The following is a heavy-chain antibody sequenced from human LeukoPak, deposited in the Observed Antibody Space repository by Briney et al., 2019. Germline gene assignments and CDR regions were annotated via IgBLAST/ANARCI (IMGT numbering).Heavy chain of an antibody. J-gene: IGHJ6*03. CDR2: ISAYNGNT. CDR1: GYTFTSYG. V-gene: IGHV1-18*01. Sequence: ASVKVSCKASGYTFTSYGISWVRQAPGQGLEWMGWISAYNGNTNYAQKLQGRVTMTTDTSTSTAYMELRSLRSEDTAVYYCATGYYYYYYMDVWGKGTTVTISS. CDR3: ATGYYYYYYMDV.